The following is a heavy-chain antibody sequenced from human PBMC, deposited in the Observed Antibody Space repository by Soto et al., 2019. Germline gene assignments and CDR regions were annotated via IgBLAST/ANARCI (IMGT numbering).Heavy chain of an antibody. J-gene: IGHJ4*02. D-gene: IGHD6-13*01. Sequence: QVQLVESGGGVVQPGRSLRLSCAASGFTFSSYAMHWVRQAPGKGLEWVAVISHDGSNKYYADSVKGRFTISRDNSKNTLYLQMNSLRAEDTAVYYCAKGIAAAQCYWGQGTLVTVSS. V-gene: IGHV3-30-3*01. CDR1: GFTFSSYA. CDR2: ISHDGSNK. CDR3: AKGIAAAQCY.